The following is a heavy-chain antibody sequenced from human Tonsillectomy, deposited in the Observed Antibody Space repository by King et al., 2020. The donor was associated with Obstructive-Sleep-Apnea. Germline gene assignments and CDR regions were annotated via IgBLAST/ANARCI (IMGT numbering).Heavy chain of an antibody. CDR1: GGSISSYY. Sequence: VQLQQSGPGLVKPSETLSLTCTVSGGSISSYYWSWIRQPPGKGLEWIGYIYYSGSTNSNPSLKSRVTISVDTSKNQFSLRLSSVTAADTAVYYCARDQAAVAGTRAFDIWGQGTMVTVSS. CDR2: IYYSGST. CDR3: ARDQAAVAGTRAFDI. J-gene: IGHJ3*02. D-gene: IGHD6-19*01. V-gene: IGHV4-59*01.